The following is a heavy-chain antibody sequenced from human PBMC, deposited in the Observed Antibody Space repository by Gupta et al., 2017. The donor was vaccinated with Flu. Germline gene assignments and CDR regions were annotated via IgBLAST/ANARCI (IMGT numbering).Heavy chain of an antibody. CDR3: ARGRVSYRLNSFDS. D-gene: IGHD1-26*01. CDR2: ISSSGGTM. CDR1: GFTLSSYE. V-gene: IGHV3-48*03. J-gene: IGHJ5*01. Sequence: EVQLVESGGALVQPGGSLRLSCEASGFTLSSYEINWVRQAPGRGLEWVSYISSSGGTMYYTDSVKGRFTISRDNARNSVYLQMNSLRAEDTAVYYCARGRVSYRLNSFDSWGQGTLVTVSS.